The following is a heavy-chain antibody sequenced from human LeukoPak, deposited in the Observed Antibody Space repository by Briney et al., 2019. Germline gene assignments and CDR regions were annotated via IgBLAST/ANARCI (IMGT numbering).Heavy chain of an antibody. V-gene: IGHV3-48*01. CDR2: ISSSHSTI. Sequence: GGSLRLSCAASGFTFSTYSMNWFRQAPGKGLEWLSYISSSHSTIYSADSVKGRFTISRDNAKNSLYLQMNSLRAEDTAVYYCARGSSIDYVWGTYRQFDYWGQGTLVTVSS. J-gene: IGHJ4*02. CDR1: GFTFSTYS. D-gene: IGHD3-16*02. CDR3: ARGSSIDYVWGTYRQFDY.